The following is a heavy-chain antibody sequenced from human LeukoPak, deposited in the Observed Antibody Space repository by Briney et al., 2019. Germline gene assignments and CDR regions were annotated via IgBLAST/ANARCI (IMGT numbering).Heavy chain of an antibody. D-gene: IGHD6-25*01. V-gene: IGHV3-23*01. CDR3: TKPSGAAAVDY. CDR1: GFTFSIYA. Sequence: GGSLRLSCATSGFTFSIYALSWVRQAPGKGLEWVSAISGTDGSTYYADSVKGRFTISRDNSKNTLYLQMNSLRVEDTAVYYCTKPSGAAAVDYWGQGTLVTVSS. CDR2: ISGTDGST. J-gene: IGHJ4*02.